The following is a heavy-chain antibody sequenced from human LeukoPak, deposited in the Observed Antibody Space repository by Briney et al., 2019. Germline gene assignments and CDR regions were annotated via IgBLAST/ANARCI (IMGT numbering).Heavy chain of an antibody. Sequence: GGSLRLSCTASGFTFGDYAMSWVRQAPGKGLEWLGFIRSKAYGGTTEYAASVKGRFTISRDDSKSIAYLQMNSLKTEDAAVYYCTRVELYTMIVTPGYYYYMDVWGKGTTVTVSS. D-gene: IGHD3-22*01. J-gene: IGHJ6*03. CDR2: IRSKAYGGTT. CDR1: GFTFGDYA. V-gene: IGHV3-49*04. CDR3: TRVELYTMIVTPGYYYYMDV.